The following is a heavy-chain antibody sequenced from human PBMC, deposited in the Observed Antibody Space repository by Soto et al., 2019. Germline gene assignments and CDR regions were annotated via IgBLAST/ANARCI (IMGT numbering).Heavy chain of an antibody. Sequence: ASVKVSCKASGYTFTRYAMHWVRQAPGQRLEWMGWINAGNGNTKYSQKFQGRVTITRDTSASTAYMELSSLRSEDTAVYYCASSDIAAAPDGQAVWRQGTTDTGSS. D-gene: IGHD6-13*01. CDR2: INAGNGNT. J-gene: IGHJ6*01. CDR1: GYTFTRYA. CDR3: ASSDIAAAPDGQAV. V-gene: IGHV1-3*01.